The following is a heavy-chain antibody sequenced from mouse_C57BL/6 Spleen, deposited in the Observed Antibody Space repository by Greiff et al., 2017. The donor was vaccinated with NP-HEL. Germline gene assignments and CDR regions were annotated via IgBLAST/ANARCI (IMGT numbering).Heavy chain of an antibody. Sequence: EVQLQQSGPELVKPGASVKISCKASGYTFTDYYMNWVKQSHGKSLEWIGDINPNNGGTSYNQKFKGKATLTVDKSSSTAYMELRSLTSEDSAVYYCARGGITTVVPFAYWGQGTLVTVSA. D-gene: IGHD1-1*01. CDR2: INPNNGGT. J-gene: IGHJ3*01. V-gene: IGHV1-26*01. CDR1: GYTFTDYY. CDR3: ARGGITTVVPFAY.